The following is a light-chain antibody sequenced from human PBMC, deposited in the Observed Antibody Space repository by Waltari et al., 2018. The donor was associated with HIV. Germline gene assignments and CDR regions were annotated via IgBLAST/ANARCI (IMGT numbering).Light chain of an antibody. CDR3: QQYGSSPGT. CDR2: GAS. V-gene: IGKV3-20*01. J-gene: IGKJ2*01. Sequence: IVLTQSPGTLSLYPGEKATLSCRASQSVTSTYLAWYQHKPRQPPRLLILGASSRATGIPDRFSGSGSGTDFTLTISRLEPEDLAVYDGQQYGSSPGTFGQGTKVEIK. CDR1: QSVTSTY.